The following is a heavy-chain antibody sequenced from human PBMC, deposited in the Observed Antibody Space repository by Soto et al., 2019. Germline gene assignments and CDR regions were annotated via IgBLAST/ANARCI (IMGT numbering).Heavy chain of an antibody. D-gene: IGHD3-22*01. Sequence: SETLSLTCTVPGASISRGDYYWSWIRQHPGKGLEWIGSIYYTGSTYYNPSLKSRVTISVDTSENQFSLRLDSVTAADTAVYYRAGYSTNHYDTIYWGQGTLVTVSS. CDR2: IYYTGST. V-gene: IGHV4-39*01. J-gene: IGHJ4*02. CDR1: GASISRGDYY. CDR3: AGYSTNHYDTIY.